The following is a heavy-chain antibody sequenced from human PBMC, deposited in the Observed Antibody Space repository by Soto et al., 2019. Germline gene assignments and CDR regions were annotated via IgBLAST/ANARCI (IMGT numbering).Heavy chain of an antibody. CDR2: IYYSGST. Sequence: QLQLQESGPGLVKPSETLSLTCTVSGGSISSSSYYWGWIRQPPGKGLEWIGSIYYSGSTYYNPSLKSRVTISVDTSKKQFALKLSAVTAADTAVYYCARQYPVADYNWFDPWGQGTLVTVSS. D-gene: IGHD6-19*01. CDR1: GGSISSSSYY. J-gene: IGHJ5*02. CDR3: ARQYPVADYNWFDP. V-gene: IGHV4-39*01.